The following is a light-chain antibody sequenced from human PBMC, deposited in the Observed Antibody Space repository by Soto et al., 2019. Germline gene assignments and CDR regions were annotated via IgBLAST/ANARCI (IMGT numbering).Light chain of an antibody. CDR2: EGS. Sequence: QSALTQPASVSGSPGQSITISCTGTSSDVGSYNLVSWYQQHPGKAPKLIIYEGSKRPSGVSNRFSGSKSGNTASLTISGLQAEDEADYYCCSYAGSSAPYVFGTGTKVTGL. CDR1: SSDVGSYNL. V-gene: IGLV2-23*01. CDR3: CSYAGSSAPYV. J-gene: IGLJ1*01.